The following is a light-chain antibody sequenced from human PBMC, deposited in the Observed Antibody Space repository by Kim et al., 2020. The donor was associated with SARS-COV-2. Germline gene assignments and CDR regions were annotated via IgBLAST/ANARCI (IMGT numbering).Light chain of an antibody. CDR1: QSVSSSY. CDR3: QQYGSSLYT. J-gene: IGKJ2*01. V-gene: IGKV3-20*01. Sequence: LSPGELATLAGRASQSVSSSYLAWYQQKPGQAPRLLIYGASSRATGIPDRFSGSGSGTDFTLTISRLEPEDFAVYYWQQYGSSLYTFGQGTKLEI. CDR2: GAS.